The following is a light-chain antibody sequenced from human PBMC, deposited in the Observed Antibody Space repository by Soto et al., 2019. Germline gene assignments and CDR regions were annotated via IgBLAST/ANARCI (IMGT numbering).Light chain of an antibody. CDR1: SSGVGNYNY. J-gene: IGLJ1*01. CDR3: TSPTPGSLYV. Sequence: QSVLTQPASVSGSPGQSITISCTGTSSGVGNYNYVSWYQQYPGRVPKLLIYMVSNRASGVSNRFSGSKSGNTASLTISGLRAEDEADYFCTSPTPGSLYVFGTGTKVTVL. CDR2: MVS. V-gene: IGLV2-14*01.